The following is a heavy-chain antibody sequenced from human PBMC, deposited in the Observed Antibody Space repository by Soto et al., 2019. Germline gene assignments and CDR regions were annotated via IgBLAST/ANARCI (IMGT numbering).Heavy chain of an antibody. CDR3: VVPVVSASDY. CDR1: GFSFSSHW. D-gene: IGHD2-2*01. J-gene: IGHJ4*01. Sequence: GSLRLSCAASGFSFSSHWMHWVRRAPGKGLVWISRIKSDGSSTSYADSVKGRFTISRDNAKNTLYLQMNSLRAEDTAVYYCVVPVVSASDYWGHAILVTVSS. V-gene: IGHV3-74*01. CDR2: IKSDGSST.